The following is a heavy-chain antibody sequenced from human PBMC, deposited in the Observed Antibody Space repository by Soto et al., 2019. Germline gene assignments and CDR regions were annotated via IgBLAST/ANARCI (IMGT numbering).Heavy chain of an antibody. CDR3: AKDIPDYYDILPGLYGRDV. CDR1: GFTFSSYG. CDR2: ISYDGSNK. J-gene: IGHJ6*02. V-gene: IGHV3-30*18. D-gene: IGHD3-9*01. Sequence: HPGGSLRLSCAASGFTFSSYGMHWVRQAPGKGLEWVAVISYDGSNKYYADSVKGRFTISRDNSKNTLYLQMNSLRAEDTAVYYCAKDIPDYYDILPGLYGRDVWGQGTTVTVSS.